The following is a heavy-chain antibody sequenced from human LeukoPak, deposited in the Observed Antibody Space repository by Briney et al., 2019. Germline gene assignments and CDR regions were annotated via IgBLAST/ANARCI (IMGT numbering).Heavy chain of an antibody. J-gene: IGHJ4*02. CDR3: ARMGGYSGYATH. D-gene: IGHD5-12*01. Sequence: SETLSLTCSVSGVSVSDYYWSWIRQPPGKGLEWIGYIHYSGTTNYNPSLKNRVTISLDTSKNQFSLNLSSVTAADTAVFYCARMGGYSGYATHWGQGTLVTVSS. CDR2: IHYSGTT. V-gene: IGHV4-59*08. CDR1: GVSVSDYY.